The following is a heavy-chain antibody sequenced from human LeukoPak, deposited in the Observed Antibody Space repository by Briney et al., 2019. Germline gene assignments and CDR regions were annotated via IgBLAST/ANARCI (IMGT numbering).Heavy chain of an antibody. CDR2: ISYDGSNK. CDR1: GFTFSSYA. J-gene: IGHJ6*02. Sequence: GRSLRLSCAASGFTFSSYAMHWVRQAPGKGLEWVAVISYDGSNKYYADSAKGRFTISRDNSKHTLYLQMNSLRAEDTAVYYCATEGFDGEHGMAVWGQGTTATVPS. CDR3: ATEGFDGEHGMAV. D-gene: IGHD3-3*01. V-gene: IGHV3-30-3*01.